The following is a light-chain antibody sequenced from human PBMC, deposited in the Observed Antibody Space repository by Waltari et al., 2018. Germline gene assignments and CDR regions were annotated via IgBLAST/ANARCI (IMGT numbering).Light chain of an antibody. CDR3: ASWDDSPNGRWV. Sequence: QSVLTQPPSASGAPGQRVTISCSGTYSNVGNNVVNWYQQVPGTVPKLLIYRNDQRPAGVPDRFSGSKAGSSASLAISGRRSEDEADYFCASWDDSPNGRWVFGGGTKVTVL. J-gene: IGLJ3*02. CDR2: RND. CDR1: YSNVGNNV. V-gene: IGLV1-44*01.